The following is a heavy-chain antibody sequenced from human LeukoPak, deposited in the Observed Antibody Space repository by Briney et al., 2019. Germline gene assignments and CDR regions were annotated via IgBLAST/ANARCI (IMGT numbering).Heavy chain of an antibody. CDR2: IIPIFGTA. J-gene: IGHJ4*02. CDR1: GGTFSSYA. Sequence: SVKVSCTASGGTFSSYAISWVRQAPGQGLEWMGGIIPIFGTANYAQKFQGRVTITADESTSTAYMELSSLRSEDTAVYYCARHYYDSSGYYCFDYWGQGTLVTVSS. V-gene: IGHV1-69*13. CDR3: ARHYYDSSGYYCFDY. D-gene: IGHD3-22*01.